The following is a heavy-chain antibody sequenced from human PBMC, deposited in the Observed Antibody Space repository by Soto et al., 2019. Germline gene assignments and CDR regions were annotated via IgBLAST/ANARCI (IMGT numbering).Heavy chain of an antibody. CDR2: LHYNGFV. D-gene: IGHD3-16*01. Sequence: QVQLQESGPGLLKPSETLSLTCTVSGASMNDYYGSWIRQSPGKGLEHIGYLHYNGFVEYSPTLRNRVSISMDTSKNQFSLKLSSVTAADTAIYYCARSGHIFAGVFWGQGILVTVSS. CDR3: ARSGHIFAGVF. J-gene: IGHJ4*02. CDR1: GASMNDYY. V-gene: IGHV4-59*01.